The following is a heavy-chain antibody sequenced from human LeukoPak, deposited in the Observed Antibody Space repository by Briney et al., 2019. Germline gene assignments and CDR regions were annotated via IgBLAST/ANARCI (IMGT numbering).Heavy chain of an antibody. D-gene: IGHD3/OR15-3a*01. CDR2: ISGSSYI. Sequence: GGSLRLSCAASGFTFSSYSMNWVRQAPGKGLEWVSSISGSSYIYYADSVKGRFTISRDNSKNTLYLQMNSLRAEDTAVYYCAKSGRLWDWIIDYWGQGTLVTVSS. J-gene: IGHJ4*02. CDR1: GFTFSSYS. V-gene: IGHV3-21*01. CDR3: AKSGRLWDWIIDY.